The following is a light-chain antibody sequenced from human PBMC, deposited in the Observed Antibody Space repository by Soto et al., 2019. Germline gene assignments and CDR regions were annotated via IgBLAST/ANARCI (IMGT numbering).Light chain of an antibody. Sequence: EIVMTQSPATLSVSPGERATLSCRASQSVSSNLAWYQQKPGQAPRLLIYGASSRATGIPDRFSGSGSGTDFTLTISRLEPEDFALYYCQQYANSRTFGQGTKVDIK. V-gene: IGKV3-20*01. CDR2: GAS. J-gene: IGKJ1*01. CDR1: QSVSSN. CDR3: QQYANSRT.